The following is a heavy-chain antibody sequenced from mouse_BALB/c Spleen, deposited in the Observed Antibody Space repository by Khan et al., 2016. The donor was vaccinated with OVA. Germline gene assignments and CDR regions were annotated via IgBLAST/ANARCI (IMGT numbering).Heavy chain of an antibody. CDR2: ISTGGSYT. J-gene: IGHJ3*01. D-gene: IGHD1-1*01. CDR1: GFTFSTFG. Sequence: EVHLVESGGDLVKPGGSLKLSCAASGFTFSTFGMSWVRQTPDKRLEWVATISTGGSYTYYPDIVKGRFIISRDNAKNTLDLQMSSLKSEDTAMYYCTRLAYYYDSEGCAYWGQGTLVTVSA. V-gene: IGHV5-6*01. CDR3: TRLAYYYDSEGCAY.